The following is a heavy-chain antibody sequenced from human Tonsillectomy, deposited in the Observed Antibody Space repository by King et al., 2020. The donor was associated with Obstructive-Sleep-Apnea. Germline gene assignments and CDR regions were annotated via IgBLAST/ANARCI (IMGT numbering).Heavy chain of an antibody. J-gene: IGHJ4*02. CDR2: IHSSGDT. D-gene: IGHD6-13*01. V-gene: IGHV4-39*01. Sequence: QLQESGPGLVKPSEPLSLTCTVSGGSISSSFYYWGWIRQPPGKGLEWIGSIHSSGDTYYYPSLKSRVTISVDTSKNQLSLKLNSVTAADTAVYYCARHKILTIAAADDYWGQGTLVTVSS. CDR3: ARHKILTIAAADDY. CDR1: GGSISSSFYY.